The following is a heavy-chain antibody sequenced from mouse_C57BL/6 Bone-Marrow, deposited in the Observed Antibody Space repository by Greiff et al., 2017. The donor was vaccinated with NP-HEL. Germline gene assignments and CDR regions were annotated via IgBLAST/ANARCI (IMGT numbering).Heavy chain of an antibody. CDR3: ARSYYGSSYEYYAMDY. CDR1: GYTFTDYY. D-gene: IGHD1-1*01. V-gene: IGHV1-26*01. Sequence: EVQLQQSGPELVKPGASVKISCKASGYTFTDYYMNWVKQSHGKSLEWIGDINPNNGGTSYNQKFKGKATLTVDKSSSTAYMELRSLTSEDSAVYYCARSYYGSSYEYYAMDYWGQGTSVTVSS. CDR2: INPNNGGT. J-gene: IGHJ4*01.